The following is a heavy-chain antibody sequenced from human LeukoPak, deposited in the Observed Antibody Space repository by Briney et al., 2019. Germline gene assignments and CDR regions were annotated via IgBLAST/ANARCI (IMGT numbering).Heavy chain of an antibody. Sequence: GGSLRLSCAASGFTFDDYAMHWVRQAPGKGLEWVSGISWNSGSIGYADSVKGRFTISRDNAKNSLYLQMNSLRAEDMALYYCAKAGPDWYFDLWGRGTLVTVSS. CDR3: AKAGPDWYFDL. V-gene: IGHV3-9*03. CDR2: ISWNSGSI. CDR1: GFTFDDYA. J-gene: IGHJ2*01.